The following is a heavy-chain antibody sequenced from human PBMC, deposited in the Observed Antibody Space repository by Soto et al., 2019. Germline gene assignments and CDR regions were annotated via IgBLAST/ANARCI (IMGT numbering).Heavy chain of an antibody. J-gene: IGHJ4*02. CDR2: IFHSGNT. CDR1: GGSFNANY. Sequence: SETLSLTCAVSGGSFNANYWTWIRQPPGKGLEWIGEIFHSGNTNYNPSLKSRVTISVDTSRNQFSLKLSSVTAADTAIYYCASARWDYWGQGTLVTVSS. V-gene: IGHV4-34*12. CDR3: ASARWDY.